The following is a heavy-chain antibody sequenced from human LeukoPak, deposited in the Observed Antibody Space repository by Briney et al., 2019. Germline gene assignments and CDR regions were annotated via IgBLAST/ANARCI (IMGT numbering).Heavy chain of an antibody. CDR3: ARDPVSTGLRINSDY. Sequence: GGSLRLSCAASGFAFSGYAMHWVRQAPGKGLEWVAVISNDGRNKYHADSVKGRFTISRDNSMNTVYLHMTSLRAEDTAVYYCARDPVSTGLRINSDYWGQGTLVTVSS. V-gene: IGHV3-30*04. D-gene: IGHD2/OR15-2a*01. CDR2: ISNDGRNK. J-gene: IGHJ4*02. CDR1: GFAFSGYA.